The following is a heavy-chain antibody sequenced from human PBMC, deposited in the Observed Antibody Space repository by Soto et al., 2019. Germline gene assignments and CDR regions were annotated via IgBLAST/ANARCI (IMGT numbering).Heavy chain of an antibody. V-gene: IGHV3-64D*06. J-gene: IGHJ5*02. D-gene: IGHD4-4*01. CDR1: GFTFSTYT. CDR3: VKYSKPGS. Sequence: GGSLRLSCSASGFTFSTYTMHWVRQAPGKGLEYVSTISSDGGRTYYADSVKGRFTISRDNSKNTMYLQMRSLRTEDTAVYYCVKYSKPGSWGQGTLVTVSS. CDR2: ISSDGGRT.